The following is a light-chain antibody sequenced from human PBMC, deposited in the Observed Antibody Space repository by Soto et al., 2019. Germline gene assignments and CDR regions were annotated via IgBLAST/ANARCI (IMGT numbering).Light chain of an antibody. Sequence: QSVLTQPASVSASPGQSITISCTGISSDIGGYDYVSWYQHHPGKAPKVMIYGVSNRPSGVSIRFSGSKSGNTASLTISGLQAEDEADYYCSSHTSSSTFVFGAGTKVTIL. CDR3: SSHTSSSTFV. V-gene: IGLV2-14*03. CDR1: SSDIGGYDY. J-gene: IGLJ1*01. CDR2: GVS.